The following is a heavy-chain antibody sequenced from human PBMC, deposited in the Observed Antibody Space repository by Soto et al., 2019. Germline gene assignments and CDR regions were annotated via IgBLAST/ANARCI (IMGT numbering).Heavy chain of an antibody. CDR1: GFTFSSYA. D-gene: IGHD6-6*01. Sequence: GGSLRLSCAASGFTFSSYAMSWVRQAPGKGLEWVSAISGSGGSTYYADSVKGRFTISRDNSKNTLYLQMNSLRAEDTAVYYCAKDGVPSIAARPGPKYYYYMDVWGKGTTVTVSS. CDR2: ISGSGGST. J-gene: IGHJ6*03. CDR3: AKDGVPSIAARPGPKYYYYMDV. V-gene: IGHV3-23*01.